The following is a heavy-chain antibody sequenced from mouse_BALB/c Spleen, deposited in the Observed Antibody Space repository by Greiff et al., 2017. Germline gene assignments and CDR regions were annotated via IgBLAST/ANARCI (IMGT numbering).Heavy chain of an antibody. CDR3: ASPSYYRYLYAMDY. V-gene: IGHV1-4*02. D-gene: IGHD2-14*01. J-gene: IGHJ4*01. Sequence: QVQLKQSAAELARPGASVKMSCKASGYTFTSYTMHWVKQRPGQGLEWIGYINPSSGYTEYNQKFKDKTTLTADKSSSTAYMQLSSLTSEDSAVYYCASPSYYRYLYAMDYWGQGTSVTVSS. CDR2: INPSSGYT. CDR1: GYTFTSYT.